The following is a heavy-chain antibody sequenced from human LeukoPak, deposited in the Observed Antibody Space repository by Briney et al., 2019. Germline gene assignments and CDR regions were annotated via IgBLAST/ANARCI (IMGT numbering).Heavy chain of an antibody. J-gene: IGHJ4*02. CDR1: GFTFSSCG. V-gene: IGHV3-NL1*01. D-gene: IGHD3-10*01. CDR2: IYSGGST. CDR3: ASLLWFGELWGY. Sequence: PGGSLRLSCAASGFTFSSCGMHWVRQAPGKGLEWVSVIYSGGSTYYADSVKGRFTISRDNSKNTLYLQMNSLRAEDTAVYYCASLLWFGELWGYWGQGTLVTVSS.